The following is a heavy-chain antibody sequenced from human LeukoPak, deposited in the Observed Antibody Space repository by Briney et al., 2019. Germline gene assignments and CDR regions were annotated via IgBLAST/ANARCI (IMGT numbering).Heavy chain of an antibody. CDR1: GYTFTGYY. Sequence: ASVKVSCKASGYTFTGYYMHWVRQAPGQGLEWMGWINPNSGGTNYAQKFQGRVTMTRDTSISTAHMELSKLRSDDTAVYYCARDSRPIFEWQQLGGDYWGQGTLVTVSS. V-gene: IGHV1-2*02. D-gene: IGHD6-13*01. CDR3: ARDSRPIFEWQQLGGDY. J-gene: IGHJ4*02. CDR2: INPNSGGT.